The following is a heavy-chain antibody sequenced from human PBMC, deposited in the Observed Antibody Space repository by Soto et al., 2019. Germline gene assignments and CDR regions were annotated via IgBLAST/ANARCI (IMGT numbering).Heavy chain of an antibody. Sequence: SETLSLTCTVSGGSISSGGYYWSWIRQHPGKGLEWIGYIYYSGSTYYNPSLKSRVTISVDTSKNQFSLKLSSVTAADTAVYYCARECGYCSSTRGWFDPWGQGTLVTVSS. CDR3: ARECGYCSSTRGWFDP. V-gene: IGHV4-31*03. D-gene: IGHD2-2*03. CDR2: IYYSGST. CDR1: GGSISSGGYY. J-gene: IGHJ5*02.